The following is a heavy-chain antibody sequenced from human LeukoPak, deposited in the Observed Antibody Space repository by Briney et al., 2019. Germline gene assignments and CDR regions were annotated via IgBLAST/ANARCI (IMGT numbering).Heavy chain of an antibody. CDR2: IYPDDFDT. CDR1: GYSFTSYW. CDR3: ARLAPIARTLDY. D-gene: IGHD3-22*01. V-gene: IGHV5-51*01. Sequence: GESLKISCKGSGYSFTSYWIGWVRQMPGKGLEWMGIIYPDDFDTRYSPSFEGQVIISVDKSISTAYLQWSSLKASDTAMYYCARLAPIARTLDYWGQGTLVTVSS. J-gene: IGHJ4*02.